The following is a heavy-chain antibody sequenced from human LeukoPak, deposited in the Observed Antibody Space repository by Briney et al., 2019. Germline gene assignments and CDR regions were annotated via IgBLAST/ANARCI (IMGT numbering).Heavy chain of an antibody. CDR3: ARGRRITIFGVATLPPDY. D-gene: IGHD3-3*01. J-gene: IGHJ4*02. V-gene: IGHV1-69*01. CDR1: GGTFSSYA. Sequence: GSSVKVSCKASGGTFSSYAISWVRQAPGQGLEWMGGIIPIFGTANYAQKFQGRVTITADESTSTAYMELSSLRSEDTAVYYCARGRRITIFGVATLPPDYWGQGTLVTVSS. CDR2: IIPIFGTA.